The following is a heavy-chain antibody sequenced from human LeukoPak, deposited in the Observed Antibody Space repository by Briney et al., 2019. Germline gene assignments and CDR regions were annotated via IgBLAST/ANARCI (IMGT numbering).Heavy chain of an antibody. CDR3: ARIETGGALVAGYYYYGMDV. CDR2: IIPILGIA. J-gene: IGHJ6*02. V-gene: IGHV1-69*04. CDR1: GYTFTSYG. D-gene: IGHD5-12*01. Sequence: GASVKVSCKASGYTFTSYGISWVRHAPGQGLEWIGRIIPILGIANQAQKFQGRVTITADNSTSTAYMQLRSLRSEDTAVYYCARIETGGALVAGYYYYGMDVWGQGTTVTVSS.